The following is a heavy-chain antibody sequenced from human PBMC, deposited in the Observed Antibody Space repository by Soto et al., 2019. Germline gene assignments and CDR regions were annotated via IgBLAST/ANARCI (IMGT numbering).Heavy chain of an antibody. V-gene: IGHV4-34*01. CDR1: GGSFSGYY. J-gene: IGHJ6*02. D-gene: IGHD6-13*01. CDR3: ARGLPLPSSSWYFRYYYYGMDV. Sequence: SETLSLTCAVYGGSFSGYYWSWIRQPPGKGLEWIGEINHSGSTNYNPSLKSRVTISVDTSKNQFSLKLSSVTAADTAVYYCARGLPLPSSSWYFRYYYYGMDVWGQGTTVTVSS. CDR2: INHSGST.